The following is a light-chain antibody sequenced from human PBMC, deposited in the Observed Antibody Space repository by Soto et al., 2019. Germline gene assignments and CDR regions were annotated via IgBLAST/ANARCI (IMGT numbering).Light chain of an antibody. Sequence: DIQMTQSPSSLSASVGDRVTITCRASQSISSYLNWYQQKPGKAPTLLIYAAYSLQSGVPSRFSGSGSGTDFTLTISSRQPEDFATYYCQQSYSTLPYTFGQGTKLEIK. J-gene: IGKJ2*01. V-gene: IGKV1-39*01. CDR2: AAY. CDR3: QQSYSTLPYT. CDR1: QSISSY.